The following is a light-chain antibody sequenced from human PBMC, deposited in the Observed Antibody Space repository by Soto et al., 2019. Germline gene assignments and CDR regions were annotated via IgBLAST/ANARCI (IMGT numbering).Light chain of an antibody. CDR1: SGDIGTYNY. CDR2: EVS. V-gene: IGLV2-14*01. Sequence: QSALTQPASVSGSPGQSITISCTGNSGDIGTYNYVSWYQQHPGKAPKLMIYEVSKRPSGVSNRLSGSKSGNTASLTISGLQTEDEADYYCSSYTGSGDVFGTGTKLTVL. J-gene: IGLJ1*01. CDR3: SSYTGSGDV.